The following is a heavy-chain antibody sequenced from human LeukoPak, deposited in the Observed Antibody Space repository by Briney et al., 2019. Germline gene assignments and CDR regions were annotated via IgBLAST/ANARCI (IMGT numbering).Heavy chain of an antibody. D-gene: IGHD6-13*01. J-gene: IGHJ4*02. CDR1: GGSISSYY. CDR3: ARVGYSSSWNFDY. V-gene: IGHV4-59*12. Sequence: PSETLSLTCTVSGGSISSYYWSWIRQPPGKGLEWIGYIYYSGSTNYNPSLKSRVTISVDTSKNQFSLKLSSVTAADTAVYYCARVGYSSSWNFDYWGQGTLVTVSS. CDR2: IYYSGST.